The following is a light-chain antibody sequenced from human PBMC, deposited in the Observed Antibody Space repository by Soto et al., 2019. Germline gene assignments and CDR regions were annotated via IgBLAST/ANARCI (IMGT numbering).Light chain of an antibody. Sequence: DIRMTQSPSSLSASVGDRVTITCRASQGIGNSLGWYQQKPGKAPNLLIYTASTLQSGVPSRFSGSGSETDFTLTISSLQPEDFATYYCQQGYSAPWTFGQGTKVDIK. CDR3: QQGYSAPWT. V-gene: IGKV1-39*01. J-gene: IGKJ1*01. CDR2: TAS. CDR1: QGIGNS.